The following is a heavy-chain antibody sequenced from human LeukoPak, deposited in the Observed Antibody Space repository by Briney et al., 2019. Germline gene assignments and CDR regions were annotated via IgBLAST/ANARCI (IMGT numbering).Heavy chain of an antibody. CDR2: INHSGST. V-gene: IGHV4-34*01. Sequence: SETLSLTCAVYGGSFSGYYWGWIRQPPGKGLEWIGEINHSGSTNYNPSLKSRVTISVDTSKNQFSLKLSSVTAADTAVYYCARGSNTRRGYSGRTIDYWGQGTLVTVSS. CDR3: ARGSNTRRGYSGRTIDY. J-gene: IGHJ4*02. CDR1: GGSFSGYY. D-gene: IGHD5-12*01.